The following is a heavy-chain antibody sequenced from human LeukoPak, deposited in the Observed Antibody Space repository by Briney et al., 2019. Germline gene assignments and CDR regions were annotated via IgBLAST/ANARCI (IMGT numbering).Heavy chain of an antibody. J-gene: IGHJ5*02. CDR1: GFTFSSYA. V-gene: IGHV3-30-3*01. CDR3: AKGAVGSGSLYNWFDP. Sequence: GGSLRLSCAASGFTFSSYAMHWVRQAPGKGLEWVAVISYDGSNKYYADSVKGRFTISRDNSKNTLYLQMNSLRADDTAVYYCAKGAVGSGSLYNWFDPWGQGTLVTVSS. CDR2: ISYDGSNK. D-gene: IGHD3-10*01.